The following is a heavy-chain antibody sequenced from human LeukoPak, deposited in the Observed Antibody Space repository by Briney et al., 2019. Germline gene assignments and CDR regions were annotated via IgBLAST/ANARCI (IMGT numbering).Heavy chain of an antibody. D-gene: IGHD1-26*01. CDR3: ARDQVGATGYFDY. CDR2: IYYDGSNK. Sequence: QAGGSLRLSCAASGFSFSTYVMHWVRQAPGKGLEWVAVIYYDGSNKYYADSVKGRSTISRDNSKNTLYLQINSLRAEDTAVYYCARDQVGATGYFDYWGQGTLVTVSS. J-gene: IGHJ4*02. V-gene: IGHV3-33*01. CDR1: GFSFSTYV.